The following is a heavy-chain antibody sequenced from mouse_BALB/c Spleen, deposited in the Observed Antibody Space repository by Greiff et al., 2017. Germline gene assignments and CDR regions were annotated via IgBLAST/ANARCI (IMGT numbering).Heavy chain of an antibody. CDR3: ARSYYGLPFAY. CDR2: ISYSGST. Sequence: EVQLQQSGPGLVKPSQSLSLTCTVTGYSITSDYAWNWIRQFPGNKLEWMGYISYSGSTSYNPSLKSRISITRDTSKNQFFLQLNSVTTEDTATYYCARSYYGLPFAYWGQGTLVTVSA. J-gene: IGHJ3*01. CDR1: GYSITSDYA. D-gene: IGHD2-10*01. V-gene: IGHV3-2*02.